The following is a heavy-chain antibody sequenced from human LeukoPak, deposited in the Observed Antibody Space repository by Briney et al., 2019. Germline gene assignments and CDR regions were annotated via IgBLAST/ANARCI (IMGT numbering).Heavy chain of an antibody. Sequence: ASVKVSCEASGYTFTSYDINWVRQATGQGLEWMGWMNPNSGNTGYAQKFQGRVTMTRNTSISTAYMELSSLRSEDTAVYYCAREVERYFDWLPTTGYYYYMDVWGKGTTVTISS. D-gene: IGHD3-9*01. V-gene: IGHV1-8*01. J-gene: IGHJ6*03. CDR3: AREVERYFDWLPTTGYYYYMDV. CDR2: MNPNSGNT. CDR1: GYTFTSYD.